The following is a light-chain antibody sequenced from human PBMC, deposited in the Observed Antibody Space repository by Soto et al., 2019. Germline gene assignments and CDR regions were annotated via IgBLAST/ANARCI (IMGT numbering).Light chain of an antibody. CDR2: GAS. Sequence: EIVLTQSPGTLSLSPGERATLSCRASQSVSSSYLAWYQQKPGQAPRLLIYGASSRATGIPDRFSGSGSGTDFTLTISRLEPEDFAGYYCQQYGSSPSGLTFGGGTKVEIK. J-gene: IGKJ4*01. CDR3: QQYGSSPSGLT. CDR1: QSVSSSY. V-gene: IGKV3-20*01.